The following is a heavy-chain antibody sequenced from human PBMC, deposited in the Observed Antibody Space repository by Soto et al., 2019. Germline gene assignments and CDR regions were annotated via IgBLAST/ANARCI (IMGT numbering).Heavy chain of an antibody. Sequence: ASVKVSCKASGYTFTGYYMHWVRQAPGQGLEWMGWINPNSGGTNYAQKFQGWVTMTRDTSISTAYMELSRLRSDDTAVYYCARGGGVAGKNWFDPWGQGTLVTVSS. J-gene: IGHJ5*02. D-gene: IGHD6-19*01. V-gene: IGHV1-2*04. CDR2: INPNSGGT. CDR1: GYTFTGYY. CDR3: ARGGGVAGKNWFDP.